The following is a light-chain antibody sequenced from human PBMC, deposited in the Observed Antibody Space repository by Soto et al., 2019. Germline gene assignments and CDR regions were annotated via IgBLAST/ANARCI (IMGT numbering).Light chain of an antibody. Sequence: IQMTQSPSTLSASVGDRVAITCRASQSIGIWLAWYQQKPGKAPRFLIYTASTLESGVPSRFSGSGSGTEFTLTISSLQPDDFVTYYCQQYKDYSWTFGQGTNVEVK. CDR1: QSIGIW. J-gene: IGKJ1*01. CDR3: QQYKDYSWT. CDR2: TAS. V-gene: IGKV1-5*03.